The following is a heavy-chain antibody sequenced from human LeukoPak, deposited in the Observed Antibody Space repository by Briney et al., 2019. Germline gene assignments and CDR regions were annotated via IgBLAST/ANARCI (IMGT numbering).Heavy chain of an antibody. Sequence: SETLSLTCTVSGGSISSSSYYWGWIRQPPGKGLEWIGSIYYSGSTYYNPSLKSRVTISVDTSKNQFPLKLSSVTAADTAVYYCARGCVVVPAALDAFDIWGQGTMVTVSS. CDR3: ARGCVVVPAALDAFDI. CDR2: IYYSGST. J-gene: IGHJ3*02. CDR1: GGSISSSSYY. V-gene: IGHV4-39*01. D-gene: IGHD2-2*01.